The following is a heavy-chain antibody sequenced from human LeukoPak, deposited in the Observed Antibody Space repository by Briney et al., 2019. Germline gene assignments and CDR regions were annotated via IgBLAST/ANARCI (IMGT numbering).Heavy chain of an antibody. J-gene: IGHJ1*01. V-gene: IGHV3-30*03. CDR1: GFTVSTNY. CDR2: TSYDGSKI. CDR3: ARGKMRTLALAEYLQD. Sequence: GGSLRLSCAASGFTVSTNYMSWVRQAPGKGLEWVAATSYDGSKIYYSDSVQGRFTISRDNSKNTLYLQMNSLTTDDTAVYYCARGKMRTLALAEYLQDWGQGTLVTVSS.